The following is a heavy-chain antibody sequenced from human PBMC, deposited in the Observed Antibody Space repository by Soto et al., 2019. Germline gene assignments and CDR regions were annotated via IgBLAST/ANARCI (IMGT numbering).Heavy chain of an antibody. Sequence: QVQLQESGPGLVKPSQTLSLTCSVSGSSINSGGYYWTWIRQHPGKGLEWIGNIFYSGSTSYNPSLKSRLTISIDTSKTHFSLKLSSVTAADTAVYYCARNSISKKIDYWGQGTLVTVSS. CDR2: IFYSGST. D-gene: IGHD3-22*01. V-gene: IGHV4-31*03. CDR1: GSSINSGGYY. CDR3: ARNSISKKIDY. J-gene: IGHJ4*02.